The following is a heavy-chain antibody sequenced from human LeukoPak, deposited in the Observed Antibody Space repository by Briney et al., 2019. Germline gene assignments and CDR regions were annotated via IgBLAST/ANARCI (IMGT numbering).Heavy chain of an antibody. Sequence: GASVKVSCKASGYTFTSYHMHWVRQAPGQGLEWMGIINPSGGTTNYAQKFRGRVTMTRDMSTSTVYMELSSLRSEDTAVYYCARGGRYFDWLLRGRASYYMDVWGKGTTVTISS. V-gene: IGHV1-46*01. D-gene: IGHD3-9*01. J-gene: IGHJ6*03. CDR3: ARGGRYFDWLLRGRASYYMDV. CDR2: INPSGGTT. CDR1: GYTFTSYH.